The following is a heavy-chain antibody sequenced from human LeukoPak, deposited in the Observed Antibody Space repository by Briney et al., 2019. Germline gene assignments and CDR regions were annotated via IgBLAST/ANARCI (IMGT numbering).Heavy chain of an antibody. D-gene: IGHD6-19*01. CDR1: GGSISSYY. CDR3: AREVEGSYSSGWYVVYYYGMDV. J-gene: IGHJ6*02. V-gene: IGHV4-4*07. Sequence: PSETLSLTCTVSGGSISSYYWSWIRQPAGKGLEWIGRIYTSGSTSYNPSLKSRVTMSVDTSKNQFSLKLSSVTAADTAVYYCAREVEGSYSSGWYVVYYYGMDVWGQGTTVTVSS. CDR2: IYTSGST.